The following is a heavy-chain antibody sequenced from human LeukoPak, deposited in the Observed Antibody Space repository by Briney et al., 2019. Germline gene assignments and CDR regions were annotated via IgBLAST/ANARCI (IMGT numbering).Heavy chain of an antibody. V-gene: IGHV1-2*02. D-gene: IGHD4/OR15-4a*01. J-gene: IGHJ4*02. CDR2: INPNSGGT. Sequence: GASVKVSCKASGYTFTGYYMHWVRQAPGQGLEWMGWINPNSGGTNYAQKFQGRVTMTRDTSISTAYMELSRLRSDDTAVYYCARMGKGAGRRYDYWGQGTLVTVSS. CDR1: GYTFTGYY. CDR3: ARMGKGAGRRYDY.